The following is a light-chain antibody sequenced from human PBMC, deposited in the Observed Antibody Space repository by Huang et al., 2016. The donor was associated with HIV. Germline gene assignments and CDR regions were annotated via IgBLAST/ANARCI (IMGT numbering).Light chain of an antibody. CDR2: DTF. CDR3: QQRSDWPLT. V-gene: IGKV3-11*01. Sequence: EIVLTQSPATLFLSPGERATLSCRASQSVSSYLAWYQQKPGQAPRLLIYDTFNRATGIPARFSGSGSGTDFTLTSSSLEPEDFAVYYCQQRSDWPLTFGGGTKVEIK. J-gene: IGKJ4*01. CDR1: QSVSSY.